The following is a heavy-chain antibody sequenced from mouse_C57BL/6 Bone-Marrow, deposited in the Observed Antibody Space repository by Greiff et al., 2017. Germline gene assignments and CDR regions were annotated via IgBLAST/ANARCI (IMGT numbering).Heavy chain of an antibody. V-gene: IGHV1-64*01. CDR1: GYTFTSYW. Sequence: VQLQQPGAELVKPGASVKLSCKASGYTFTSYWMHWVKQRPGQGLEWIGMIHPNSGSTNYNEKFKSKATLTVDKSSSTAYMQLSSLTSEDSAVYYCARTSVVATPFAYWGQGTLVTVSA. CDR2: IHPNSGST. D-gene: IGHD1-1*01. J-gene: IGHJ3*01. CDR3: ARTSVVATPFAY.